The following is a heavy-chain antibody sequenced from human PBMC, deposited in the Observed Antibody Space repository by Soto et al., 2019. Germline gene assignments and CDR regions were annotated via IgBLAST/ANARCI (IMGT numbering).Heavy chain of an antibody. CDR3: ARSKYSSSWYQDY. CDR2: ISSSSSYI. CDR1: GFTFSSYS. V-gene: IGHV3-21*01. D-gene: IGHD6-13*01. J-gene: IGHJ4*02. Sequence: GGSLRLSCAASGFTFSSYSMNWVRQASGKGLEWVSSISSSSSYIYYADSVKGRFTISRDNAKNSLYLQMNSLRAEDTAVYYCARSKYSSSWYQDYWGQGTLVTVSS.